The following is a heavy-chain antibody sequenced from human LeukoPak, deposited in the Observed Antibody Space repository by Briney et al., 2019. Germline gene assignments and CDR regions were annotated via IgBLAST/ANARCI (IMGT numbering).Heavy chain of an antibody. CDR1: GYTFTNYA. J-gene: IGHJ4*02. Sequence: ASVKVSCKASGYTFTNYAMNWVRQAPGQGLEWMGWINTNTGNPTYAQGFTGRFVFSLDASVSTAYLQISSLKTEDTAVYYCARGNYCVDYWGQGTLVTVSS. D-gene: IGHD3-10*01. CDR3: ARGNYCVDY. V-gene: IGHV7-4-1*02. CDR2: INTNTGNP.